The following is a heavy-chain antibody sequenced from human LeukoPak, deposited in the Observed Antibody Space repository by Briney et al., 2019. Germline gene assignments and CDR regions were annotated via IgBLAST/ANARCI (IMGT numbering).Heavy chain of an antibody. Sequence: ASVKVSCKVSGYTLTELSMHWVRQAPGKGLEWMGGFDPEDGETIYAQKFQGRVTMTEDTSTDTAYMELSSLRSEDTAVYYCATDLGGWHYFDYWGQGTLVTVSS. CDR3: ATDLGGWHYFDY. V-gene: IGHV1-24*01. CDR2: FDPEDGET. J-gene: IGHJ4*02. D-gene: IGHD6-19*01. CDR1: GYTLTELS.